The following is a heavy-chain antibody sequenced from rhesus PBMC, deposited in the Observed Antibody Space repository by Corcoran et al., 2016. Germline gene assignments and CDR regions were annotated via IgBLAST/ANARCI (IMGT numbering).Heavy chain of an antibody. CDR2: ISYDGSKK. D-gene: IGHD6S26*01. V-gene: IGHV3-54*02. J-gene: IGHJ2*01. CDR1: GFTFSSYG. Sequence: EVQLVESGGGLVQPGGSLRLSCAASGFTFSSYGMHWVRQAPGKGLEWVAVISYDGSKKYYSDSVKDRFTISRDNSKNRLYLQMNNLKWEDTAVYYCARASYSSGWSFGYFDLWGPGTPITISS. CDR3: ARASYSSGWSFGYFDL.